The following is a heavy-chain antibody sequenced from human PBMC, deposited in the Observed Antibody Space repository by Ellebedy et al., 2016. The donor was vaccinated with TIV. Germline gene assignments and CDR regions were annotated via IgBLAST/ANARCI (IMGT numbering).Heavy chain of an antibody. D-gene: IGHD1-20*01. CDR2: IGNGPI. CDR3: ARDYNWAFDY. V-gene: IGHV3-48*02. CDR1: GFTFSTYS. J-gene: IGHJ4*02. Sequence: PGGSLRLSCVASGFTFSTYSMNWVRQAPGKGLEWISYIGNGPISYADSVKSRFTISRDTAKNSLFLLMNNLRDEDTAVYYCARDYNWAFDYWGQGALVTVSS.